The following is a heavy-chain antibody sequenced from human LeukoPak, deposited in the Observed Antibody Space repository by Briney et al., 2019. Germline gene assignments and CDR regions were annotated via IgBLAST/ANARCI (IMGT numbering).Heavy chain of an antibody. CDR2: IYYSGST. CDR1: GGYISSYY. V-gene: IGHV4-59*08. Sequence: PSETLSLTCTVSGGYISSYYWSWIRQPPGKGLEWIGYIYYSGSTMYNPSLKSRVTISVDTSKNQFSLKLRSVIAADTAVYFRARLSRRYGSGSFDYWGQGTLVTVSS. CDR3: ARLSRRYGSGSFDY. D-gene: IGHD3-10*01. J-gene: IGHJ4*02.